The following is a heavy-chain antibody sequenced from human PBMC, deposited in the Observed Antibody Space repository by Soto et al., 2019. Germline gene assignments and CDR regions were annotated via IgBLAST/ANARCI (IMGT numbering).Heavy chain of an antibody. CDR3: ARNFRRSPYYYYGMDV. CDR1: GFTFSDYY. J-gene: IGHJ6*02. CDR2: ISSSSSYT. V-gene: IGHV3-11*06. Sequence: GSLRLSCAASGFTFSDYYMSWIRQAPGKGLEWVSYISSSSSYTNYADSVKGRFTISRDNAKNSLYLQMNSLRAEDTAVYYCARNFRRSPYYYYGMDVWGQGTTVTVSS.